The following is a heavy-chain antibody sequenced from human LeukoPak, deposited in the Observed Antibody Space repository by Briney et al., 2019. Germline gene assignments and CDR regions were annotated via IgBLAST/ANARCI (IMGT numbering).Heavy chain of an antibody. Sequence: GGSLRLSCAASGFTVSSNYMSWVRQAPGKGLEWVSVIYSGGSTYYADSVKGRFTIFRDNSKNTLYLQMNSLRAEDTAVYYCARDAVLTWSGYYTPYYYYGMDVWGQGTTVTVSS. D-gene: IGHD3-3*01. CDR3: ARDAVLTWSGYYTPYYYYGMDV. J-gene: IGHJ6*02. CDR1: GFTVSSNY. CDR2: IYSGGST. V-gene: IGHV3-53*01.